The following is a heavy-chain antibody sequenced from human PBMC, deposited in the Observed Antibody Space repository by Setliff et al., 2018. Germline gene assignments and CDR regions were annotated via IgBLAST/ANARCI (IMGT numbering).Heavy chain of an antibody. J-gene: IGHJ4*02. Sequence: GGSLRLSCAASGFTFSNYAMSWVRQAPGKGLEWVSGISGSGGNTSYADSVKGRFTISRDNSRNTLYLQMNSLRVEDTAVYYCAKDTGYYFDYWGQGTLVTVSS. V-gene: IGHV3-23*01. CDR1: GFTFSNYA. D-gene: IGHD4-4*01. CDR3: AKDTGYYFDY. CDR2: ISGSGGNT.